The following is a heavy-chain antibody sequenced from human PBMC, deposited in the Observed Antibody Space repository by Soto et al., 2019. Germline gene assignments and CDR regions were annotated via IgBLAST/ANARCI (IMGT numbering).Heavy chain of an antibody. CDR2: IAFDGANR. J-gene: IGHJ5*02. CDR3: SAAADYNWFDP. V-gene: IGHV3-30-3*01. D-gene: IGHD6-13*01. CDR1: EFTFSTYA. Sequence: GGSLRLSCAASEFTFSTYAMHWVRQAPGKGLEWVAVIAFDGANRYYADSVKGRFTISRDNSKNMLYPQMNGLTIEDTAVYYCSAAADYNWFDPWGQGTLVTVSS.